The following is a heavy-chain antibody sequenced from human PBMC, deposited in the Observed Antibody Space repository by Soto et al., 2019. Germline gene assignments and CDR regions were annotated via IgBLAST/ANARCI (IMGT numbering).Heavy chain of an antibody. CDR1: GFTFSSYA. Sequence: GGSLRLSCAASGFTFSSYAMHWVRQAPGKGLEWVAVISYDGSNKYYADSVKGRFTISRDNSKNTLYLQMNSLRAEDTAVYYCASHDYGSGSFDYWGQGTLVTVSS. J-gene: IGHJ4*02. CDR3: ASHDYGSGSFDY. CDR2: ISYDGSNK. V-gene: IGHV3-30*04. D-gene: IGHD3-10*01.